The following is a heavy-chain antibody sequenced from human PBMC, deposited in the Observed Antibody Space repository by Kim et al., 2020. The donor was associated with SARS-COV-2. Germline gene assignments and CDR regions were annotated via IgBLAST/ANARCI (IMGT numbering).Heavy chain of an antibody. Sequence: ASVKVSCKTSGYTFTYYYVHWVRQAPGQGLEWMGWINPISGDPHYAQKFQGRVTITRDTSISTAYMELSGLTFDDTAVYYCTRWTEQTYDHWGQGTLVTVSS. J-gene: IGHJ4*02. V-gene: IGHV1-2*02. CDR3: TRWTEQTYDH. CDR2: INPISGDP. CDR1: GYTFTYYY. D-gene: IGHD6-13*01.